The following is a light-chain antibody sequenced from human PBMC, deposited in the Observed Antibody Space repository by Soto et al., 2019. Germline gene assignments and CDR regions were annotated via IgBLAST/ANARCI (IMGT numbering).Light chain of an antibody. Sequence: QSVLTQPASVSGSPGQSITISCTGTSSDVGAYNYVSWYQQHPGKAPKLMIYDVTNRPSGVSNRFSGSKSGYTASLTISGLQAEDEADYYCSSYTTSSTYVFGTGTKFTV. CDR3: SSYTTSSTYV. V-gene: IGLV2-14*03. CDR2: DVT. CDR1: SSDVGAYNY. J-gene: IGLJ1*01.